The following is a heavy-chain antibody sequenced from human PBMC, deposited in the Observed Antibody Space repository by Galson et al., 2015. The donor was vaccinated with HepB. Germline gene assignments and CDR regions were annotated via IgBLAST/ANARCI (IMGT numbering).Heavy chain of an antibody. CDR3: ARERERITGTTLSDY. Sequence: SVKVSCKASGYTFTSYGISWVRQAPGQGLEWMGWISAYNGNTNYAQKLQGRVTMTTDTSTSTAYMELRSLRSDDTAVYYCARERERITGTTLSDYWGQGTLVTVSS. CDR2: ISAYNGNT. D-gene: IGHD1-7*01. V-gene: IGHV1-18*01. J-gene: IGHJ4*02. CDR1: GYTFTSYG.